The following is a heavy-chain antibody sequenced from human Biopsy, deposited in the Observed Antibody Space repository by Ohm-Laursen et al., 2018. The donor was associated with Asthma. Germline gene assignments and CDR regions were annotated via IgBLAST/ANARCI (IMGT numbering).Heavy chain of an antibody. Sequence: SLRHSCAPSAFTLSSHRLHWVRQAPGKGLAWVAVISYDGSNKYYADSEKGRFTISRDNSKNTLYLQMNSLRAEDMAVYYCASTTPSIVVVARAGAFDIWGQGTMVTVSS. J-gene: IGHJ3*02. CDR3: ASTTPSIVVVARAGAFDI. CDR1: AFTLSSHR. D-gene: IGHD3-22*01. V-gene: IGHV3-30*03. CDR2: ISYDGSNK.